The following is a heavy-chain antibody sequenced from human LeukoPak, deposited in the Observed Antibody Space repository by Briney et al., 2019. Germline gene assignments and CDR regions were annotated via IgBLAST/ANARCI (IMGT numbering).Heavy chain of an antibody. Sequence: GGSLRLSCAASGFTFCSYDMNWVRQAPGKGLEWVSRISGSGGSTYYADSVKGRFTLSRDNSKNTLYLQMNSLGAEDTAVYFCARRGPDDYTGYVYFDFWGQGTLVTVSS. D-gene: IGHD5-12*01. CDR2: ISGSGGST. J-gene: IGHJ4*02. CDR3: ARRGPDDYTGYVYFDF. V-gene: IGHV3-23*01. CDR1: GFTFCSYD.